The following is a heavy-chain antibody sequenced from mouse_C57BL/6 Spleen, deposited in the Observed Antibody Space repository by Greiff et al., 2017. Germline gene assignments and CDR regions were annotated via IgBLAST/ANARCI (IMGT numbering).Heavy chain of an antibody. Sequence: EVQLQQSGPELVKPGASVKIPCKASGYTFTDYNMDWVKQSHGKSLEWIGDINPNNGGTIYNQKFKGKATLTVDKSSSTAYMELRSLTSEDTAVYYCARCYYGSSYVLFDYWGQGTTLTVSS. CDR1: GYTFTDYN. D-gene: IGHD1-1*01. J-gene: IGHJ2*01. V-gene: IGHV1-18*01. CDR2: INPNNGGT. CDR3: ARCYYGSSYVLFDY.